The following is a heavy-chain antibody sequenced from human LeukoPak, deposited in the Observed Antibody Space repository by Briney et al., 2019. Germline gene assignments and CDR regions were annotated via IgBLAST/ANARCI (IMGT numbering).Heavy chain of an antibody. CDR1: GGSNSSYY. J-gene: IGHJ5*02. CDR2: IYTSGST. D-gene: IGHD4-11*01. CDR3: ASSDTVTDANWFDP. Sequence: SETLSLTCTVSGGSNSSYYWSWIRQPAGKGLEWIGRIYTSGSTNYNPSLKSRVTISVDTSKNQFSLKLSSVTAADTAVYYCASSDTVTDANWFDPWGQGTLVTVSS. V-gene: IGHV4-4*07.